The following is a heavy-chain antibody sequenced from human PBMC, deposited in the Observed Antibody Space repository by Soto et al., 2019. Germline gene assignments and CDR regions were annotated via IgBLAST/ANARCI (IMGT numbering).Heavy chain of an antibody. CDR1: GGSIISSSDH. D-gene: IGHD6-19*01. CDR2: IYYSGST. Sequence: SEIQCLTNTVSGGSIISSSDHCSWIRQPPGKGLEWIGSIYYSGSTNYNPSLKSRVTISVDTSKNQFSLKLSSVTAADTAVYYCAIVVRQWLSKPVYYYYMDVWGKGTTVPVSS. V-gene: IGHV4-39*07. CDR3: AIVVRQWLSKPVYYYYMDV. J-gene: IGHJ6*03.